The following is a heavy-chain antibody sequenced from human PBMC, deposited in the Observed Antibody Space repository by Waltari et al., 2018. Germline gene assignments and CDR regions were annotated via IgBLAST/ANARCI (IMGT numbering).Heavy chain of an antibody. V-gene: IGHV3-23*01. Sequence: FTISRDNSKNMLYLQMNSLRAEDTALYYCASQGRVAGPRAFFDIWGQGTMVTVSS. D-gene: IGHD2-8*02. CDR3: ASQGRVAGPRAFFDI. J-gene: IGHJ3*02.